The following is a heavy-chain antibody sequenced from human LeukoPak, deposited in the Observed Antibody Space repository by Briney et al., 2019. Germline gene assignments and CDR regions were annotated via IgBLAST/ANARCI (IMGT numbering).Heavy chain of an antibody. Sequence: GESLKISCKGSGYRFTSYWIGWVRPMPGKGLEWMGIIYPGDSDTRYSPSFQGQVTISADKSTSTAYLQWSSLKASDTAMYYCAAGIAARAKYYFDYWGQGTLVTVSS. CDR3: AAGIAARAKYYFDY. CDR1: GYRFTSYW. J-gene: IGHJ4*02. V-gene: IGHV5-51*01. CDR2: IYPGDSDT. D-gene: IGHD6-13*01.